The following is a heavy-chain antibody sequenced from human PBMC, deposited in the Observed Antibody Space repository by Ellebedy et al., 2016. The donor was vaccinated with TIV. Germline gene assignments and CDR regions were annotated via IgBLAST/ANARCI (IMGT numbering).Heavy chain of an antibody. CDR1: GYTFIGYY. CDR3: GRSGYGSGWSFDY. Sequence: AASVKVSGKASGYTFIGYYMHWVRQAPGQGLEWMGWINPKNGDTSYAQKFQGRVTMTRDPSISTAYMELSRLGSDDTAVYYCGRSGYGSGWSFDYWGQGTLVTVSS. J-gene: IGHJ4*02. CDR2: INPKNGDT. D-gene: IGHD6-19*01. V-gene: IGHV1-2*02.